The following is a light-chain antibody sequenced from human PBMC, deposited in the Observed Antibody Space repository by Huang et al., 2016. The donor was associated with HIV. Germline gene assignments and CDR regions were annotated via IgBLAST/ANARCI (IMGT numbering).Light chain of an antibody. CDR2: AAS. J-gene: IGKJ1*01. V-gene: IGKV3-20*01. CDR3: QQYAGSPWT. CDR1: QSISADY. Sequence: EIVLTQSPGTLSLSPGERATLSCRASQSISADYLAWYQQKPGQAPRLLIYAASRTATGIPDRFSGSGSGTDFNLTIYRMEPEDFAVYFCQQYAGSPWTFGQGTKVEIK.